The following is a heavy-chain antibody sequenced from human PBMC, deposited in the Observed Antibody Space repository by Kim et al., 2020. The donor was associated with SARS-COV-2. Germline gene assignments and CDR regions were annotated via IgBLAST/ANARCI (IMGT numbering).Heavy chain of an antibody. CDR2: ISSNEGNT. D-gene: IGHD1-1*01. CDR3: VKGNWNDIPGLDY. V-gene: IGHV3-64D*06. Sequence: GGSLRLSCSAAGFTFSTYAMYWVRQAPGKGLEYVSGISSNEGNTYYADSVKGRFTISRDNSKNTLDLQMNSLRTEDTAVYYCVKGNWNDIPGLDYWGQGTLVTVPS. CDR1: GFTFSTYA. J-gene: IGHJ4*02.